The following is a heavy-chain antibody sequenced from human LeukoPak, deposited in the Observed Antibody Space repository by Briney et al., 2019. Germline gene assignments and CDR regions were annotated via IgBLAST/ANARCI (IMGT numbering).Heavy chain of an antibody. CDR3: ARGRAATGTKPYFFDS. J-gene: IGHJ4*02. D-gene: IGHD1/OR15-1a*01. CDR1: GGSISSGSYY. Sequence: SETLSLTCTVSGGSISSGSYYWSWMRQPPGKGLEWIGYIYHSGSTYYNPSLKGRVAMSIDTSKNQFSLKLNSVTAADTAVFSCARGRAATGTKPYFFDSWGQGTLVTVSS. CDR2: IYHSGST. V-gene: IGHV4-30-2*01.